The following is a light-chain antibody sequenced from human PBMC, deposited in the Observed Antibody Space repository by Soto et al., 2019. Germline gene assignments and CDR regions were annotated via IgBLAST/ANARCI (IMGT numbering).Light chain of an antibody. J-gene: IGKJ1*01. V-gene: IGKV3-20*01. CDR2: GAS. CDR3: QQYGSSPET. Sequence: EILMTQSPDTLSVSPGERATLSCRASQSVSILLAWYQQKPGQAPRLLIYGASSRATGIPDRFSGSGSGTDFTLTISRLEPEDFAVYYCQQYGSSPETFGQGTKVDIK. CDR1: QSVSIL.